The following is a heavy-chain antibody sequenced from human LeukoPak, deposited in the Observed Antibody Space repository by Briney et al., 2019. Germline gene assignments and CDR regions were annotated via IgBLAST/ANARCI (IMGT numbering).Heavy chain of an antibody. Sequence: SETLSLTCTVSGGSININNYYWGWIRQPPGKGLEWIGSMYHSWSTYHNPSLKGRVTIALDTSKNQFSLKLSSVTAADTAVYYCARAAGGWDKYYYYYVDVWGKGTTVTVSS. D-gene: IGHD1-26*01. CDR3: ARAAGGWDKYYYYYVDV. J-gene: IGHJ6*03. V-gene: IGHV4-39*07. CDR1: GGSININNYY. CDR2: MYHSWST.